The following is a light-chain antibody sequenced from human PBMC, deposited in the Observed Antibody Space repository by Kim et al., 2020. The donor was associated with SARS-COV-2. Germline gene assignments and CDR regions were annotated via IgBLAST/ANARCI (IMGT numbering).Light chain of an antibody. V-gene: IGKV3-20*01. Sequence: EIVLTQSPGTLSLSPGERATLSCGASQSVSSSYLAWYQQKPGQAPRLLIYGASNRAAGIPDRFSGSGSGTDFTLTISRLEPEDFAVYYCQQYGSSPPYTFGQGTKLEI. CDR3: QQYGSSPPYT. CDR1: QSVSSSY. J-gene: IGKJ2*01. CDR2: GAS.